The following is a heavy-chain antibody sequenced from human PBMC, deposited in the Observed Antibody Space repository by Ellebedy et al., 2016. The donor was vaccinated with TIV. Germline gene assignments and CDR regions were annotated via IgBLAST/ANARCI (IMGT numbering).Heavy chain of an antibody. CDR2: ISAYNRNT. CDR3: ARLPCGSTSCGSQAFDI. J-gene: IGHJ3*02. D-gene: IGHD2-2*01. CDR1: GYTFTDYG. Sequence: ASVKVSCXAAGYTFTDYGISWVRQAPGQGLEWMGWISAYNRNTNYAQKLQGRVTMTTDTSTSTANMELRSLRSDDTAVYYCARLPCGSTSCGSQAFDIWGQGTMVTVSS. V-gene: IGHV1-18*01.